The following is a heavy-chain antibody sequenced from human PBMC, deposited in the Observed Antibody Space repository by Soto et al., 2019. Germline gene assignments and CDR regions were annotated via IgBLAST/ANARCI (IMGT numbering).Heavy chain of an antibody. D-gene: IGHD4-17*01. CDR1: GYSFTSYW. V-gene: IGHV5-51*01. Sequence: LGESLKISCKGSGYSFTSYWIGWVRQMPGKGLEWMGIIYPGDSDTRYSPSFQGQVTISADKSISTAYLQWSSLKASDTAMYYCASALHDYGGNSQAYYYYYGMDVWGQGTTVTVSS. J-gene: IGHJ6*02. CDR3: ASALHDYGGNSQAYYYYYGMDV. CDR2: IYPGDSDT.